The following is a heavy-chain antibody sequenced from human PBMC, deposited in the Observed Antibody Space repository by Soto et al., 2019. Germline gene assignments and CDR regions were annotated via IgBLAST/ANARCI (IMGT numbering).Heavy chain of an antibody. J-gene: IGHJ6*02. V-gene: IGHV3-64D*08. CDR3: LKDVLDTAMVTVFYYGMDV. CDR2: ISSNGGST. Sequence: GGSLRLSCSASGFTFSSYAMHWVRQAPGKGLEYVSAISSNGGSTYYADSVKGRFTISRDNSKNTLYLQMSSLRAEDTAVYYCLKDVLDTAMVTVFYYGMDVWGQGTTVTVSS. D-gene: IGHD5-18*01. CDR1: GFTFSSYA.